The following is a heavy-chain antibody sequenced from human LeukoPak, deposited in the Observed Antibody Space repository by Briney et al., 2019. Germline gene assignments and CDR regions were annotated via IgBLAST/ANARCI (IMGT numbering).Heavy chain of an antibody. CDR2: ISSSSSTI. J-gene: IGHJ6*02. D-gene: IGHD2-15*01. CDR3: ARDGVVVVAATSGGYYGMDV. CDR1: GFTFSSYS. V-gene: IGHV3-48*02. Sequence: PGGSLRLSCAASGFTFSSYSMNWVRQAPGKGLEWVSYISSSSSTIYYADSVKSRFTISRDNAKNSLYLQMNSLRDEDTAVYYCARDGVVVVAATSGGYYGMDVWGQGTTVTVSS.